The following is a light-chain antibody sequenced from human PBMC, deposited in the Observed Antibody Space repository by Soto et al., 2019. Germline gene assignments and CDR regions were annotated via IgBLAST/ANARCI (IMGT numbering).Light chain of an antibody. CDR2: EVF. Sequence: QSALTQPPSASGSPGQPVSISCTGTSSDVGGYNRVSWYQHHPGKAPKLIIYEVFKRPSGVPDRFSGTKSGNTASLTVSGLHAEEEDDYYCNSYAGNSWVFGGGTKLTVL. J-gene: IGLJ3*02. CDR3: NSYAGNSWV. V-gene: IGLV2-8*01. CDR1: SSDVGGYNR.